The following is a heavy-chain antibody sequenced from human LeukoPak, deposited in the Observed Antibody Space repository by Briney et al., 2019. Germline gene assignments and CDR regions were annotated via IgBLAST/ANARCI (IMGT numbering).Heavy chain of an antibody. CDR2: ISYGGSIN. J-gene: IGHJ4*02. CDR3: PRGKITRNFFDGSGYHDY. V-gene: IGHV3-30*11. Sequence: PVRSLRPSPAPSVFTSCIYAMDSVCESPGGGRWRGAVISYGGSINCYVESAKGRLTISSDNSKKTLHLQMSSLRAEDTAVYYCPRGKITRNFFDGSGYHDYWGQGTLVTVSS. D-gene: IGHD3-22*01. CDR1: VFTSCIYA.